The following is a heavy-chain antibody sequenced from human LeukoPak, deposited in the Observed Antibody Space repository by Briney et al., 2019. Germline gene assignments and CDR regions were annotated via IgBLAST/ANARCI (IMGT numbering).Heavy chain of an antibody. CDR1: GFILTTYG. V-gene: IGHV3-33*08. CDR3: TRGQTTYYDY. D-gene: IGHD1-7*01. CDR2: IWSDGSHK. Sequence: PGGSLRLSCAASGFILTTYGFHWVRQAPGKGLEWVAVIWSDGSHKFYTDPVKGRFTISRDNSENTLYLQMSSLRVEDTAVYYCTRGQTTYYDYWGQGTLVTVSS. J-gene: IGHJ4*02.